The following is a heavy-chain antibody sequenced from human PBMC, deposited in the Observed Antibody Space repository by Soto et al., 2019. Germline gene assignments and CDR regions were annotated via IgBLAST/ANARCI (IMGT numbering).Heavy chain of an antibody. CDR3: ARDAPPPELRFLEWHNYDYHGMDV. Sequence: QVQVVQSGDEVKETGASVRVSCKTSGYSFTAYGISWVRQAPGQGLERMGWISGYNGKTKYAQKVQGRVTMTTDTSTSTAYMEVRSLRSDDTAIYYCARDAPPPELRFLEWHNYDYHGMDVWGQGTTVTVSS. J-gene: IGHJ6*02. CDR2: ISGYNGKT. CDR1: GYSFTAYG. D-gene: IGHD3-3*01. V-gene: IGHV1-18*01.